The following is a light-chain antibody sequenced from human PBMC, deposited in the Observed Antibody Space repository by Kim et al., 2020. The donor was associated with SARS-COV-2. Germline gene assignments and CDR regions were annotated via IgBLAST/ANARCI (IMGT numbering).Light chain of an antibody. J-gene: IGKJ4*01. V-gene: IGKV3-20*01. CDR3: QHYGTSPPGI. CDR1: QSVNNNY. CDR2: GAS. Sequence: ECVLTQSPGTLSLSPGERATLSCRASQSVNNNYLAWYQQKSGRAPRVLIYGASSRASGIPDRFSGSGSGPEFTLTISRLEPEDFAVYYCQHYGTSPPGIFGGGTKVDIK.